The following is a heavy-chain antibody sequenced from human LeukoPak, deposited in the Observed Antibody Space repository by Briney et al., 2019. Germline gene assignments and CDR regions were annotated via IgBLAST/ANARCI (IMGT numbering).Heavy chain of an antibody. CDR2: IKQDGSEK. CDR3: AKHKQWLVPSWFDP. V-gene: IGHV3-7*01. Sequence: GGSLRLSCAASGFTFSSYWMSWVRQAPGKGLEWVANIKQDGSEKYYVDSVKGRFTISRDNAKNSLYLQMNSLRAEDTAVYYCAKHKQWLVPSWFDPWGQGTLVTVSS. CDR1: GFTFSSYW. D-gene: IGHD6-19*01. J-gene: IGHJ5*02.